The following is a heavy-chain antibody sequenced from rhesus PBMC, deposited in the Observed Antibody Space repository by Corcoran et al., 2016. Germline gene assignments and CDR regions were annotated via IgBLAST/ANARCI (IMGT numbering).Heavy chain of an antibody. CDR3: AILRAGK. CDR2: FSGSTGNT. D-gene: IGHD1-1*01. J-gene: IGHJ4*01. Sequence: QVQLQESGPGLVKPSATLSLTCAVSGSAINNGFFRGWIRPPPGKGLEYIGYFSGSTGNTYYNPSLKSRVTISKDTSKNQFSLKLRSVTAADTALYYCAILRAGKWGQGVLVTVSS. CDR1: GSAINNGFF. V-gene: IGHV4-99*01.